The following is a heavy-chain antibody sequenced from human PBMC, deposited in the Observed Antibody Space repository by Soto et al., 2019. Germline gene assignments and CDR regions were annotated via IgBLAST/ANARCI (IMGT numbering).Heavy chain of an antibody. CDR2: IYYSGST. V-gene: IGHV4-59*01. J-gene: IGHJ4*02. Sequence: PSETLSLTCTVSGGSISSYYWSWIRQPPGKGLEWIGYIYYSGSTSYNPSLKSRVTISVDTSKNQFSLKLSSVTAADTAVYYCARRHGPFDFWGQGTLATVSS. CDR3: ARRHGPFDF. CDR1: GGSISSYY.